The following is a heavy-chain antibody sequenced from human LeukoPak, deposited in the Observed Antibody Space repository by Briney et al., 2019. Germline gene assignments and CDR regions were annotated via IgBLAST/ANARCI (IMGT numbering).Heavy chain of an antibody. CDR3: VKGGRFLDF. D-gene: IGHD3-3*01. CDR1: GFTFSSYS. J-gene: IGHJ4*02. V-gene: IGHV3-21*01. Sequence: GGSLRLSCAASGFTFSSYSMNWVRQAPGKGLEWVSSISGSSGYIYYAESMRGRFTISRDNAQNSLFLQMNSLTAEDTAVYYCVKGGRFLDFWGQGILVTVSS. CDR2: ISGSSGYI.